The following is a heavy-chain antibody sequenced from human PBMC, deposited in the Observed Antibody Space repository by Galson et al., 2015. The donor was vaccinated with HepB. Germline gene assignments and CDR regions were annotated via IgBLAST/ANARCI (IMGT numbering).Heavy chain of an antibody. J-gene: IGHJ6*03. V-gene: IGHV1-69*13. Sequence: SVKVSCKASGVTFSSYAISWVRQAPGQGLEWMGGIIPIFGTANYAQKFQGRVTITADESTSTAYMELSSLRSEDTAVYYCARGSYYYGSGSYYYYYMDVWGKGTTVTVSS. CDR2: IIPIFGTA. D-gene: IGHD3-10*01. CDR1: GVTFSSYA. CDR3: ARGSYYYGSGSYYYYYMDV.